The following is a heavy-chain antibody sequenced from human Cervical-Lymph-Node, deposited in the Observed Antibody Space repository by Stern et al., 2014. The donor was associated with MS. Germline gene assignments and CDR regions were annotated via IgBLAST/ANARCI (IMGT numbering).Heavy chain of an antibody. CDR3: TRFLQSGWSDLFDS. CDR2: IKRDGSET. CDR1: GSTFSTSW. J-gene: IGHJ5*01. V-gene: IGHV3-7*01. D-gene: IGHD6-19*01. Sequence: EVQLVESGGGLVQPGGSQRLSCVASGSTFSTSWMRWVRQAPGKGLEWVANIKRDGSETYYLDSVKGRFTISRDNAKSSLYLEMNSLRAEDTAVYYCTRFLQSGWSDLFDSWGRGTLVTVSS.